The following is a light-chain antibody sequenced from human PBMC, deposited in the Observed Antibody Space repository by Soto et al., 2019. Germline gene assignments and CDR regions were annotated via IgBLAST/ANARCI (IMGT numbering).Light chain of an antibody. Sequence: QSALTQPASVSGSPGQSITISCTGTSSDVGAYDYVSWYQQHPGKAPKLLMYGVSNRPSGVPDRFSGSRSGTSASLAITGLQAEDEADYYCQSFDSSLSNAWVFGGGTQLTVL. J-gene: IGLJ3*02. CDR1: SSDVGAYDY. V-gene: IGLV2-14*03. CDR3: QSFDSSLSNAWV. CDR2: GVS.